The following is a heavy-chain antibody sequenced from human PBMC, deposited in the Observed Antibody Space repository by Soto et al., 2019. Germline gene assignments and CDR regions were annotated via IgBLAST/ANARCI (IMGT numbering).Heavy chain of an antibody. D-gene: IGHD2-21*02. V-gene: IGHV3-74*01. CDR1: GFNFSNHW. Sequence: GGSLRLSCAASGFNFSNHWMHWVRQRPAEGLVWVSRITSDGESKAYAESVKGRFAISRDNAKNTLYLQMNGLTAEDTAVYYCARESGDWPLNWFDPWGQGTLVTVSS. CDR2: ITSDGESK. CDR3: ARESGDWPLNWFDP. J-gene: IGHJ5*02.